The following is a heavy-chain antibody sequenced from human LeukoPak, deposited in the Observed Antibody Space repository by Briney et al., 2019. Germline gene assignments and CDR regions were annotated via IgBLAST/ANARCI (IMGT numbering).Heavy chain of an antibody. J-gene: IGHJ4*02. V-gene: IGHV3-23*01. CDR3: ARAISQFVIGGAAY. CDR1: GFTIKNFA. Sequence: GGSLRLSCAASGFTIKNFAMSWVRQAPGRGLEWVSSSDGSGRLTYYDDSVKGRFTISRDNSKDTLYLEMDSLRAEDSAVYYCARAISQFVIGGAAYWGQGTQVTVSS. D-gene: IGHD3-10*01. CDR2: SDGSGRLT.